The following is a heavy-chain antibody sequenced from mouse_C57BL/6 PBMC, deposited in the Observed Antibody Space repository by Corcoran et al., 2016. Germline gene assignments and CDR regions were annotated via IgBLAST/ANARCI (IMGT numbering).Heavy chain of an antibody. J-gene: IGHJ2*01. V-gene: IGHV1-76*01. CDR1: GYTFTDYY. D-gene: IGHD1-1*01. Sequence: QVQLKQSGAELVRPGASVKLSCKASGYTFTDYYINWVKQRPGQGLEGIARIYPGSGNTYYNEKFKGKATLTAEKSSSTAYMQLSSLTSEDSAVYFCARETLITTVVAYYFDSWGQGTTLTVSS. CDR3: ARETLITTVVAYYFDS. CDR2: IYPGSGNT.